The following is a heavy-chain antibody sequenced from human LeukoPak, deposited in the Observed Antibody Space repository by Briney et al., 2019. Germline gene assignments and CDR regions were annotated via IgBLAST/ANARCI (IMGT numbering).Heavy chain of an antibody. CDR2: IKQDGSEK. CDR3: ARDYYSDY. J-gene: IGHJ4*02. Sequence: GGSLRLSCAASGFTFGSYWMSWVRQAPGKGLEWVANIKQDGSEKYYVDSVKGRFTISRDNAKNSLYLQMNSLRAEDTAVYYCARDYYSDYWGQGTLVTVSS. CDR1: GFTFGSYW. V-gene: IGHV3-7*01.